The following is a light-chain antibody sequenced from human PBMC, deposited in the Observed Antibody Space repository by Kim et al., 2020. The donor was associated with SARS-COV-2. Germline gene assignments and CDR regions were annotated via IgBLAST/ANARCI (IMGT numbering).Light chain of an antibody. Sequence: QSVLTQAPSASGTPGQRVNIACSGSMSNIGKNPVSWYQHVPGTAPKLLIYGTDERPSGVPDRFSGSKSGTSASLAIGGLRSEDEAVYYCATWDDSLSGVVFGGGTQLTVL. CDR2: GTD. CDR1: MSNIGKNP. J-gene: IGLJ3*02. CDR3: ATWDDSLSGVV. V-gene: IGLV1-47*01.